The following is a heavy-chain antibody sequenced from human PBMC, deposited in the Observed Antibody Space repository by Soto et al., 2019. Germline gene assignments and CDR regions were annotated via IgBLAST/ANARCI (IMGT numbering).Heavy chain of an antibody. CDR3: ARSDGNGWEYFDY. CDR1: GYSFTTYW. J-gene: IGHJ4*02. V-gene: IGHV5-51*01. D-gene: IGHD2-8*01. CDR2: IYPGDSDT. Sequence: PWEALKISCNASGYSFTTYWIGWVRQMPGKGLEWMGIIYPGDSDTRYRPSFQGQVKISADKSISTAYLQWRSLKASDTAIYYCARSDGNGWEYFDYWGQGTLATVSS.